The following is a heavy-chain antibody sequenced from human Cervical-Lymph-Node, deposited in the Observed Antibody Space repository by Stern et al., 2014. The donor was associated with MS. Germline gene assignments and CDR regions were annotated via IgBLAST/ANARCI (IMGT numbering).Heavy chain of an antibody. Sequence: VQLLESGAEVKKPGSSVKVSCKASGGTFSSYGISWVRQAPGQGLEWMGGIVPMFGTANYAQKFQGRVTISADESTSTAYMELSSLRSEDTAVYYCARASLVVVVAATPEYYYGMDVWGQGTTVTVSS. D-gene: IGHD2-15*01. V-gene: IGHV1-69*01. CDR1: GGTFSSYG. CDR3: ARASLVVVVAATPEYYYGMDV. J-gene: IGHJ6*02. CDR2: IVPMFGTA.